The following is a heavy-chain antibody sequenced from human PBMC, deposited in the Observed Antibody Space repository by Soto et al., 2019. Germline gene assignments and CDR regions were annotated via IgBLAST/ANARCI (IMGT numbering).Heavy chain of an antibody. Sequence: ASVKVSCKVSGYTLTELSIHWVRQAPGEGLEWMGGFDLENGETIYAQRFQGRVTMTEESSADTPYMELSSLRSEDTAVYYCAIEVLLSTQFDHWGDGTTVTVSS. J-gene: IGHJ4*01. CDR2: FDLENGET. CDR3: AIEVLLSTQFDH. V-gene: IGHV1-24*01. CDR1: GYTLTELS.